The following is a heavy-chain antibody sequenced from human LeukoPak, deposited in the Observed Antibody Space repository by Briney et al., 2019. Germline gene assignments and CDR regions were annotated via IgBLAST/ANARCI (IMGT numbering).Heavy chain of an antibody. CDR3: ARLGTPSPPGWYEWYNWFDP. V-gene: IGHV5-51*01. J-gene: IGHJ5*02. CDR2: IYPGDSDT. Sequence: GESLKISCQASGYTFAKYWIGWVRQMPGKGLEWMGIIYPGDSDTRYSPSFQGQVTISADKSISTAYLQRSSLKASDTAMYYCARLGTPSPPGWYEWYNWFDPWGQGTLVTVSS. CDR1: GYTFAKYW. D-gene: IGHD6-19*01.